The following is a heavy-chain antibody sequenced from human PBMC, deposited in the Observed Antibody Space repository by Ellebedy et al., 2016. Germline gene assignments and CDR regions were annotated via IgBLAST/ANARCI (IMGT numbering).Heavy chain of an antibody. Sequence: GESLKISXAASGFTFSSSTMHWVRQAPGWGLDWVAGISFDGRAVHYADSVKGRFTISRDNSKNSVYLRMNNLRVEDTAVYYCRQGHYADLWGQGTLVTVSS. D-gene: IGHD4-17*01. CDR3: RQGHYADL. CDR2: ISFDGRAV. J-gene: IGHJ4*02. CDR1: GFTFSSST. V-gene: IGHV3-30*04.